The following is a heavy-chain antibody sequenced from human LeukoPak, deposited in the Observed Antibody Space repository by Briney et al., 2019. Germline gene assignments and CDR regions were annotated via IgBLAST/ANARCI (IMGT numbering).Heavy chain of an antibody. D-gene: IGHD3-22*01. Sequence: PGGSLRLSCAASGFTVSSNYMSWVRQAPGKGLEWVSVIYSGGSTYYADSVKGRFTISRDNSKNTLYLQMNSLRAEDTAVYYCARGPPYYYDSSDFWFDPWGQGTLVTVSS. J-gene: IGHJ5*02. CDR1: GFTVSSNY. CDR2: IYSGGST. V-gene: IGHV3-53*01. CDR3: ARGPPYYYDSSDFWFDP.